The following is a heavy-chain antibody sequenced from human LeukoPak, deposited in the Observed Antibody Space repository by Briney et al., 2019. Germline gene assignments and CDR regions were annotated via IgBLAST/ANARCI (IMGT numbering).Heavy chain of an antibody. D-gene: IGHD3-16*01. J-gene: IGHJ5*02. CDR1: GGSFSGYY. V-gene: IGHV4-34*01. CDR2: INHSGST. CDR3: ARVVQGEHRNWFDP. Sequence: SETLSLTCPVYGGSFSGYYWSWIRQPPGKGLEWIGEINHSGSTNYNPSLKSRVTISVDTSKNQFSLKLSSVTAADTAVYYCARVVQGEHRNWFDPWGQGTLVTVSS.